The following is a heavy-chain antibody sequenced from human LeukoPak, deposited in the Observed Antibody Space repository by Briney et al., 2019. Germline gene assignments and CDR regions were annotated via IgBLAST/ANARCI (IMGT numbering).Heavy chain of an antibody. J-gene: IGHJ4*02. V-gene: IGHV4-59*08. CDR3: ARGTDWLPQY. Sequence: SETLSLTCTVTGGSISGYHWNWIRQSPGKGLEWIANIFYTGNADYNPSLKSRVTISLDMSKNHFSLTLSSVTAADTAVYYCARGTDWLPQYWGQGTLVTVSS. D-gene: IGHD3/OR15-3a*01. CDR2: IFYTGNA. CDR1: GGSISGYH.